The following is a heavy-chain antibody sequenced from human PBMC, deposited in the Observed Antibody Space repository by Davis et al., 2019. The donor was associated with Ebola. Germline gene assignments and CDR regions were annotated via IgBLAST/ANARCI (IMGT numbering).Heavy chain of an antibody. CDR3: AKDDMVQGVRYFDY. CDR1: GFTFSSYA. Sequence: GESLKISCAASGFTFSSYAMSWVRQAPGKGLEWVSAISGSGGSTYYADSVKGRFTISRNNSKNTLYLQMNSLRTEDTALYYCAKDDMVQGVRYFDYWGQGTLVTVSS. CDR2: ISGSGGST. D-gene: IGHD3-10*01. V-gene: IGHV3-23*01. J-gene: IGHJ4*02.